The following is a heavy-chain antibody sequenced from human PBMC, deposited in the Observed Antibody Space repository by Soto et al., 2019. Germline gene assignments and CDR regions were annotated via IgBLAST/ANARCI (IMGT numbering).Heavy chain of an antibody. J-gene: IGHJ4*02. CDR2: TIPELGTS. D-gene: IGHD4-17*01. CDR3: ARTSMTRIDY. CDR1: RGFNNYA. V-gene: IGHV1-69*10. Sequence: GASVKVSCKASRGFNNYAVSWVRQVPGQGLEWMGVTIPELGTSNYAQRLQGRVTITVDKATNTAYLNLTTLTSEDTAIYYCARTSMTRIDYWGQGTLVTVSS.